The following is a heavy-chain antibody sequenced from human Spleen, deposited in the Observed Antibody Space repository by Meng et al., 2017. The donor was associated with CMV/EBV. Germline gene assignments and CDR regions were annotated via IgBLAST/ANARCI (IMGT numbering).Heavy chain of an antibody. D-gene: IGHD2-15*01. CDR2: MNPNSDNT. V-gene: IGHV1-8*01. CDR3: ARGPPTSGFDY. J-gene: IGHJ4*02. CDR1: GYTFTSYD. Sequence: ASVKVSCKASGYTFTSYDITWVRQATGQGLEWMGWMNPNSDNTGYTQKFQGRVTMTTNTSTSTVYMELSSLTSEDTAVYYCARGPPTSGFDYWGRGTLVTVSS.